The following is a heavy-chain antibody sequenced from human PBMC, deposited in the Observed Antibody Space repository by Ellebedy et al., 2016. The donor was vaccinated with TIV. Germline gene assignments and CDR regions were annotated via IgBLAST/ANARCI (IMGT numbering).Heavy chain of an antibody. D-gene: IGHD7-27*01. CDR3: ARPKPNWGTENDAFDI. CDR2: IYYSGST. Sequence: MPSETLSLTCTVSGGSISSSSYYWGWIRQPPGKGLEWIGSIYYSGSTYYNPSLKSRVTISVDTSKNQFSLKLSSVTAADTAVYYCARPKPNWGTENDAFDIWGQGTMVTVSS. V-gene: IGHV4-39*01. CDR1: GGSISSSSYY. J-gene: IGHJ3*02.